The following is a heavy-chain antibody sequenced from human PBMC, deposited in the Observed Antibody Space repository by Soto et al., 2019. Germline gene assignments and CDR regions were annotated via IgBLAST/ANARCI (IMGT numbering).Heavy chain of an antibody. D-gene: IGHD3-10*01. CDR1: GFTFSDYW. CDR2: IIFDGSSA. V-gene: IGHV3-74*01. J-gene: IGHJ3*01. Sequence: EVQLVESGGGLVQPGESLRLSCAASGFTFSDYWIHWVRQAPGKGLVWVSRIIFDGSSANYADSVKGRFTISRDNAKDTVYLQMNSLGAEDTAVYYCARGVRGHYGFDVWGQGTIVTVSS. CDR3: ARGVRGHYGFDV.